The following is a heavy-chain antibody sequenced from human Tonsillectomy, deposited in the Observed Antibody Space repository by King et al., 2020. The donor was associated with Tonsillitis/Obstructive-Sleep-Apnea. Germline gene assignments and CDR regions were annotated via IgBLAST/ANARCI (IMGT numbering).Heavy chain of an antibody. J-gene: IGHJ3*02. CDR2: ISGSADIT. V-gene: IGHV3-23*04. D-gene: IGHD3-10*01. CDR1: GFTFSTYA. Sequence: VQLVESGGGLVQPGGSLRLSCAASGFTFSTYAMSWVRQAPGKGLDWVSGISGSADITYYADSVKGRFTISRDNSKNTLFLQMHSLRAEDTAVYYCAKEPIIMVRGIAGDTFDIWGHGTMVTVSS. CDR3: AKEPIIMVRGIAGDTFDI.